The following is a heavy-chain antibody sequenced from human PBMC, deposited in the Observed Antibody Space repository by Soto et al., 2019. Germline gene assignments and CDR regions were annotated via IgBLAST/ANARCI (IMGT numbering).Heavy chain of an antibody. CDR3: ARGTIPYYYYGMDV. V-gene: IGHV4-59*01. D-gene: IGHD3-10*01. CDR2: IYDSGRT. J-gene: IGHJ6*02. CDR1: GDSISSYY. Sequence: SETLSLTCTVSGDSISSYYWTWIRQPPGEGLEWIGYIYDSGRTYYNPSLKSRVTISVDTSKNQFSLRLSSVSTADTAVYYCARGTIPYYYYGMDVWGQGATVTVSS.